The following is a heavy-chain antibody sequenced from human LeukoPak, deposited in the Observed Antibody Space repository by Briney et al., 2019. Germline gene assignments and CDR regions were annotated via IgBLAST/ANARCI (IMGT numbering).Heavy chain of an antibody. J-gene: IGHJ2*01. CDR2: ISSGGSTI. CDR3: ARDENGDSDFDL. CDR1: GFIFSNYD. D-gene: IGHD5-12*01. Sequence: GGSLRLSCAASGFIFSNYDMNWVRQAPGKGLEWVSFISSGGSTIFYADSVKGRFTISRDDAKNSLYVQMNNLRVEDTAVCYCARDENGDSDFDLWGRGTLVTVSS. V-gene: IGHV3-48*01.